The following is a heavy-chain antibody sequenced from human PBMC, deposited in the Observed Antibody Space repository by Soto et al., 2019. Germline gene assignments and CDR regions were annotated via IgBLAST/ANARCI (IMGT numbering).Heavy chain of an antibody. CDR3: ARAYFPGRRNGAFDI. Sequence: GASVKVSCKASGYTFTGYYMYWVRQAPGQGLEWMGWINPNSGGTNYAQKFQGRVTMTRDTSISTAYMELSRLRSDDTAVYYCARAYFPGRRNGAFDIWGQGTMVTVSS. D-gene: IGHD2-21*01. J-gene: IGHJ3*02. CDR2: INPNSGGT. V-gene: IGHV1-2*02. CDR1: GYTFTGYY.